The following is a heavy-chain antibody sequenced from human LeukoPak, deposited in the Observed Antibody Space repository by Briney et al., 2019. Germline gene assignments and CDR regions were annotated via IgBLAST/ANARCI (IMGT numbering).Heavy chain of an antibody. CDR2: INPNSGGT. CDR1: GYTFTGYY. Sequence: ASVKVSCKASGYTFTGYYMHWVRQAPGQGLEWMGWINPNSGGTNYAQKFQGWVTMTRDTSTSTAYMELSRLRSDDTAVYYCAKDDDIVVVVAANDYWGQGTLVTVSS. D-gene: IGHD2-15*01. J-gene: IGHJ4*02. V-gene: IGHV1-2*04. CDR3: AKDDDIVVVVAANDY.